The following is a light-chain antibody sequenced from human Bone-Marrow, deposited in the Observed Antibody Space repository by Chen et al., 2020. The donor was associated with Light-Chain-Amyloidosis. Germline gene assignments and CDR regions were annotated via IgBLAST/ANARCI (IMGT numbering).Light chain of an antibody. CDR1: PTISSNY. CDR3: QQYGTSPLT. Sequence: EIVLTQSPGTLSLSPGEGANLSCRASPTISSNYLTWYQQNFGQAPRLLIYGSSSRATGIPDRFTGSGSGTDFTLTINRLEPEEFAMYYCQQYGTSPLTFGGGTKVEIK. CDR2: GSS. J-gene: IGKJ4*01. V-gene: IGKV3-20*01.